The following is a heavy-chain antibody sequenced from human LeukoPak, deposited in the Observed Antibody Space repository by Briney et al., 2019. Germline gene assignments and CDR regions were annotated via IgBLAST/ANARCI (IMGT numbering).Heavy chain of an antibody. V-gene: IGHV1-69*13. CDR2: IIPIFGTA. CDR3: ARKIPGNYFDY. D-gene: IGHD1-14*01. Sequence: GASVKVSCKASGYTFTASGLCWVRQAPGQGLEWMGGIIPIFGTANYAQKFQGRVTITADESTSTAYMELSSLRSEDTAVYYCARKIPGNYFDYWGQGTLVTVSS. CDR1: GYTFTASG. J-gene: IGHJ4*02.